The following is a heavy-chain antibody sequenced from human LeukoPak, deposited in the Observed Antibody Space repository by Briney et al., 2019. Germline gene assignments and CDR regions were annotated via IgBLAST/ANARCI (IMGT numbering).Heavy chain of an antibody. J-gene: IGHJ4*02. CDR2: IGSSGRSI. V-gene: IGHV3-48*04. D-gene: IGHD4-23*01. CDR1: GFSFSSNA. Sequence: GSLRLSCADSGFSFSSNAMSWVRQAPGKGLEWVSYIGSSGRSIYYADSVKGRFTISRDNADNSVYLQMNSLRAEDTAVYYCARSGGGNLYDYWGQGTLVTVSS. CDR3: ARSGGGNLYDY.